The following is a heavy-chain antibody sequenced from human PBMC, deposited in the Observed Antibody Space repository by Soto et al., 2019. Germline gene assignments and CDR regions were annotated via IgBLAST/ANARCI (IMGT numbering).Heavy chain of an antibody. Sequence: EVQLVESGGGLVQPGGSLRLSCAASGFTFSSYWMSWVRQAPGKGLEWVANIKQDGSEKYYVDSVKGRFTISRDNAKNSLYLQMNSLRAEDTAVHYCARGGYSYGPTLPFVPFDYWGQGTLVAVSS. CDR2: IKQDGSEK. D-gene: IGHD5-18*01. CDR3: ARGGYSYGPTLPFVPFDY. V-gene: IGHV3-7*03. CDR1: GFTFSSYW. J-gene: IGHJ4*02.